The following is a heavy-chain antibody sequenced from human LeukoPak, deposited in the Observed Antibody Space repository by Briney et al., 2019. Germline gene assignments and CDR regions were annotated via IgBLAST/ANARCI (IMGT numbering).Heavy chain of an antibody. CDR3: ARDSGSYYDY. D-gene: IGHD1-26*01. CDR2: ISSSSSYT. J-gene: IGHJ4*02. V-gene: IGHV3-11*05. Sequence: GGSLTLACAVSGFCVSVYYISWVRQAPGKVLEGISHISSSSSYTNYSDSVKDRFTISRDNAKNSLHLQMSSLRAEDTAVYYCARDSGSYYDYWGQETLVTVSS. CDR1: GFCVSVYY.